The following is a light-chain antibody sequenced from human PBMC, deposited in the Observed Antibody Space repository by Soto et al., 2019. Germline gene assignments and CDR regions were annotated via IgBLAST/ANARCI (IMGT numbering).Light chain of an antibody. J-gene: IGKJ1*01. V-gene: IGKV3-20*01. CDR1: QIVSRDN. CDR3: QQYGRSPAT. Sequence: IVLTQSPGTLSLSPGERATLSCRASQIVSRDNLAWYQQKPGQAPRLLIHGAYTRATGIPDRFRGSVAGTDFTLTITSLEPEDFALYYCQQYGRSPATFGQGTKVEIK. CDR2: GAY.